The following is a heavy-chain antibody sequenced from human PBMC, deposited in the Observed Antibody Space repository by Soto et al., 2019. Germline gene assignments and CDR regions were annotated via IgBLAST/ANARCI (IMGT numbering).Heavy chain of an antibody. V-gene: IGHV3-74*01. Sequence: GGSLRLSCAASGFIFSSYWMHWVRQAPGKGLVWVSRINNDGSSTSYADSVKGRFTISRDNAKYSLYLQMNSLRAEDTAVYYCASGPYSSSWYSDYPDYWGQGTLVTVSS. J-gene: IGHJ4*02. CDR3: ASGPYSSSWYSDYPDY. CDR1: GFIFSSYW. D-gene: IGHD6-13*01. CDR2: INNDGSST.